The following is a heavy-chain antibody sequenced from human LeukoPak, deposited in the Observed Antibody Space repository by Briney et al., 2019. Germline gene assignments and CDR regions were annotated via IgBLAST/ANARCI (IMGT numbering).Heavy chain of an antibody. J-gene: IGHJ6*04. CDR1: GYTFTSYG. D-gene: IGHD2-2*01. CDR2: ISAYNGNT. Sequence: GASVKVSCKASGYTFTSYGIGWVRQAPGQGLEWMGWISAYNGNTNYAQKLQGRVTMTTDTSTSTAYMELRSLRSDDTAVYYCARDPAKRYWSSTSCYSRTQSYYYYGMDVWGEGTTVTVSS. CDR3: ARDPAKRYWSSTSCYSRTQSYYYYGMDV. V-gene: IGHV1-18*04.